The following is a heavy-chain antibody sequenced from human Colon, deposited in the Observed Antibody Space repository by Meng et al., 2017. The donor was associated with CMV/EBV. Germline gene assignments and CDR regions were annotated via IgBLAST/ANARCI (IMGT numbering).Heavy chain of an antibody. CDR3: AKGTAATTVPDFDS. CDR1: GFTFDHHT. CDR2: VSWDGGST. Sequence: GGSLRLSCKASGFTFDHHTMHWVRQAPGKGLEWVALVSWDGGSTRYADSVRGRFTISRDNSNNLLVLQLNSLRSDDSALYYCAKGTAATTVPDFDSWGQGTLVTVSS. V-gene: IGHV3-43*01. D-gene: IGHD4-17*01. J-gene: IGHJ4*02.